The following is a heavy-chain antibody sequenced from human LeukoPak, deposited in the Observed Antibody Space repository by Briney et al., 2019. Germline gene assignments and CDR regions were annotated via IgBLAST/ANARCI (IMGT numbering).Heavy chain of an antibody. CDR2: INHSGST. J-gene: IGHJ5*02. CDR3: ARDQGSYDLGSWFDP. Sequence: PSETLSLTCAVYGGSFSGYYWSWIRQPPGKGLEWIGEINHSGSTDYNPSLKSRVTISVDTSKNQFSLKLNSVTAADTAVYYCARDQGSYDLGSWFDPWGQGTLVTVSS. CDR1: GGSFSGYY. V-gene: IGHV4-34*01. D-gene: IGHD5-12*01.